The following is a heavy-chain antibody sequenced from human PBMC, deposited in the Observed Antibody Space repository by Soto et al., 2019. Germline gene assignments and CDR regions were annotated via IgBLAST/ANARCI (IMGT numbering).Heavy chain of an antibody. V-gene: IGHV3-48*03. Sequence: GGSLRLSCAASGFTFSDYEMHWVRQAPGKGLEWISYITFSGSTVYYADSVRGRFTISRDNAKNSLYLQMNSLRAEDTAVYYCARATISSGWYLAYWGQGTLVTVS. CDR2: ITFSGSTV. D-gene: IGHD6-19*01. J-gene: IGHJ4*02. CDR1: GFTFSDYE. CDR3: ARATISSGWYLAY.